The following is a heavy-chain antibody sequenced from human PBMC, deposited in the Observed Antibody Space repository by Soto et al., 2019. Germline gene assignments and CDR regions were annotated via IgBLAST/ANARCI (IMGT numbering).Heavy chain of an antibody. CDR1: GYTFTGYY. V-gene: IGHV1-2*02. Sequence: QVQLVQSGAEVKKPGASVKVSCKASGYTFTGYYMHWVRQAPGQGLEWMGWINPNSGGTNYAQKFQGSVTMTRETPLSQGYVELSRLRAADTAVYYCARAEGIFGMDPARPAYYGMDVWGQGTPVTVSS. CDR3: ARAEGIFGMDPARPAYYGMDV. D-gene: IGHD3-3*01. J-gene: IGHJ6*01. CDR2: INPNSGGT.